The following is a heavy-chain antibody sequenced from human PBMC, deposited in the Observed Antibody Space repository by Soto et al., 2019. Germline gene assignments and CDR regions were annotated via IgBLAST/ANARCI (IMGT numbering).Heavy chain of an antibody. CDR2: IYYTGST. CDR3: ATSLVTSRARVDY. J-gene: IGHJ4*02. D-gene: IGHD1-26*01. CDR1: GCSMYTGGFY. V-gene: IGHV4-31*03. Sequence: TLSLTCTVSGCSMYTGGFYWSWIRQLPGKGLEWLGYIYYTGSTQYTPSLKSRLSISTDTSDNQFSLRLNSVTAADTAVYYCATSLVTSRARVDYWGQGTPVTVSS.